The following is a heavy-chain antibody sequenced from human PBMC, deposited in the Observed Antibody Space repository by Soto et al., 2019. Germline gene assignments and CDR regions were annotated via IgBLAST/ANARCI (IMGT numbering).Heavy chain of an antibody. V-gene: IGHV4-39*06. CDR3: ARPGLDWGSLEY. D-gene: IGHD3-9*01. CDR1: GDSIRDSTYC. CDR2: IYHTGNT. Sequence: PSQTHPLTYNVSGDSIRDSTYCWGWIRQTPGKGMEYIGSIYHTGNTYYHPSLKSRVAISVDTSKNQFPLNLNSVTAADTAVYYCARPGLDWGSLEYWGQGTRVTVSS. J-gene: IGHJ4*02.